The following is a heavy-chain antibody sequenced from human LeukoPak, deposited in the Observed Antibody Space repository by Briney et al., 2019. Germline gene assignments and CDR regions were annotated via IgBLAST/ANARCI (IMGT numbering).Heavy chain of an antibody. Sequence: GGSLRLSCAASGFTFDDYTMHWVRQAPGKGLEWVSLISWDGGSTYYADSVKGRFTISRDNSKNSLYLQMNSLRTEDTALYYCAKVAHGRNYYYYYYMDVWGKGTTVTVSS. J-gene: IGHJ6*03. D-gene: IGHD4-17*01. CDR2: ISWDGGST. V-gene: IGHV3-43*01. CDR1: GFTFDDYT. CDR3: AKVAHGRNYYYYYYMDV.